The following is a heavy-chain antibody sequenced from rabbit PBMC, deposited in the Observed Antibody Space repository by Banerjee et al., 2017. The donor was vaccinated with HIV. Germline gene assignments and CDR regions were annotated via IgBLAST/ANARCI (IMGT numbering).Heavy chain of an antibody. V-gene: IGHV1S45*01. Sequence: QEQLEESGGDLVKPEGSLTLTCTASGFSFSSSYWICWVRQAPGKGLEWIGCIYTGSSGSTYYASWAKGRFTISKTSSTTVTLQMTSLTAADTATYFCARSDYIGYGYDLWGQGTLVTVS. CDR1: GFSFSSSYW. D-gene: IGHD6-1*01. CDR2: IYTGSSGST. J-gene: IGHJ3*01. CDR3: ARSDYIGYGYDL.